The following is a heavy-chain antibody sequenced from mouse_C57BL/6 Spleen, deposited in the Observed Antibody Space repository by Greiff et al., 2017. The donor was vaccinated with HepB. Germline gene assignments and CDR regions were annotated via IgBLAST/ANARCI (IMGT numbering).Heavy chain of an antibody. D-gene: IGHD3-2*02. CDR1: GYSFTGYY. J-gene: IGHJ3*01. CDR2: INPSTGGT. V-gene: IGHV1-42*01. CDR3: ADTAQATPFAY. Sequence: EVKLVESGPELVKPGASVKISCKASGYSFTGYYMNWVKQSPEKSLEWIGEINPSTGGTTYNQKFKAKATLTVDKSSSTAYMQLKSLTSEDSAVYYCADTAQATPFAYWGQGTLVTVSA.